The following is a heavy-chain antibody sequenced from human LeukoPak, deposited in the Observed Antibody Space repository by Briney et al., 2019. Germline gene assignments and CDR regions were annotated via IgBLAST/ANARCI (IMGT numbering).Heavy chain of an antibody. CDR1: GFTFSDYG. J-gene: IGHJ6*03. Sequence: GGSLRLSCAASGFTFSDYGMHWVRQAPGKGLEWVAFIRYDENTKYYADSVKGRFTVSRDNSKNTLYLQMNSLRAEDTAVYYCARDVVPAPKNYYYYYMDVWGKGTTVTVSS. CDR2: IRYDENTK. V-gene: IGHV3-30*02. D-gene: IGHD2-2*01. CDR3: ARDVVPAPKNYYYYYMDV.